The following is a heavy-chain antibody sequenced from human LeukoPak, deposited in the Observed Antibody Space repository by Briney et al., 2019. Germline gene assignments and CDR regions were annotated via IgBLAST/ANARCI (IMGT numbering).Heavy chain of an antibody. D-gene: IGHD2-15*01. CDR2: IYYSGST. V-gene: IGHV4-39*07. Sequence: AETLSLAWTVSGGSISSSSYYWGWIRQRPGKGLVWIGSIYYSGSTYYNPSLKSRVTRSVDTSKNQFSLKLSSVTAADTAVYYCARDLPRINWFDPWGQGTLVTAS. CDR1: GGSISSSSYY. J-gene: IGHJ5*02. CDR3: ARDLPRINWFDP.